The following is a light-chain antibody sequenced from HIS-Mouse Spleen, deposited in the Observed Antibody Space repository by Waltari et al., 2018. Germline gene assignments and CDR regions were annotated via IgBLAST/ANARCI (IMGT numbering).Light chain of an antibody. CDR3: YSTDSSGNHRV. V-gene: IGLV3-10*01. CDR1: AFPKKY. Sequence: SYELTQPPSVSVSPGQTARITCSGDAFPKKYAYWYQQKSGQATVLVIYEDSKRPPGIPERFSGSSSGTMATLTISGAQVEDEADYYCYSTDSSGNHRVFGGGTKLTVL. J-gene: IGLJ2*01. CDR2: EDS.